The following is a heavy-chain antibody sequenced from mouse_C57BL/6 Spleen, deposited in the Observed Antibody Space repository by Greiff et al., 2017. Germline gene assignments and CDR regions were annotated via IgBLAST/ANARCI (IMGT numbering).Heavy chain of an antibody. CDR2: IYPGDGDI. Sequence: QVQLQQSGPELVKPGASVKISCKASGYAFSSSWMNWVKQRPGKGLEWIGRIYPGDGDINYNGKFKGKATLTADKSSSTAYMQLSNLTSEDSAVYFCARPAWFAYWGQGTLVTVSA. CDR3: ARPAWFAY. J-gene: IGHJ3*01. CDR1: GYAFSSSW. V-gene: IGHV1-82*01.